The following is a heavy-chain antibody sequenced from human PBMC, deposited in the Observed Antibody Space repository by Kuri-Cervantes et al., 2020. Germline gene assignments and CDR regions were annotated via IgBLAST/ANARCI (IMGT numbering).Heavy chain of an antibody. CDR3: AKDLTYRSSSGFDN. Sequence: GESLKISCAASGFTFRSYAMHWVRQAPGKGLEWVAVTSYDGSNKYYADSVKGRFTISRDNAKNSLYLQMNSLRAEDTALYYCAKDLTYRSSSGFDNWGQGTLVTVSS. J-gene: IGHJ4*02. D-gene: IGHD6-6*01. V-gene: IGHV3-30*04. CDR1: GFTFRSYA. CDR2: TSYDGSNK.